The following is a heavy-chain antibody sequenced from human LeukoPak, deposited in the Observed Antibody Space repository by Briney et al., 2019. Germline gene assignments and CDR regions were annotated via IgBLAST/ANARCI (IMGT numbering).Heavy chain of an antibody. CDR1: GYTFTGYY. CDR3: ARVGSEDRFDP. CDR2: INPKSGDT. J-gene: IGHJ5*02. Sequence: ASVKVSCKTSGYTFTGYYIHWVRQAPGQGLEWMGWINPKSGDTNYAQKFQGRVTMTRDTFISTAYMELSRLRFDDTAVYYCARVGSEDRFDPWGQGTLVTVSS. D-gene: IGHD3-16*01. V-gene: IGHV1-2*02.